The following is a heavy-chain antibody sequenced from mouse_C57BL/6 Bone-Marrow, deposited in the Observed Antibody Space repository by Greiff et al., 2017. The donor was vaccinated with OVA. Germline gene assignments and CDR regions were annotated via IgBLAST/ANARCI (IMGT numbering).Heavy chain of an antibody. CDR2: INPNNGGT. V-gene: IGHV1-26*01. CDR1: GYTFTDYY. J-gene: IGHJ2*01. Sequence: EVQLKHSGPELVKPGASVKISCKASGYTFTDYYMNWVKQSHGKSLEWIGDINPNNGGTSYNQKFKGKATLTVDKSSSTAYMELRSLTSEDSAVYYCARSDYFDYWGQGTTLTVSS. CDR3: ARSDYFDY.